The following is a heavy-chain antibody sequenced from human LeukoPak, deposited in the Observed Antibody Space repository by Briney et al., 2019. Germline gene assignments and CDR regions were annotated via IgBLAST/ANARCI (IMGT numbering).Heavy chain of an antibody. J-gene: IGHJ4*02. CDR3: AKDQLRYFDWSAPYYFDY. CDR1: GFTFSSYA. V-gene: IGHV3-23*01. Sequence: GGSLRLSCAASGFTFSSYAMSWVRQGPGKGLEWVSAISGSGGSTYYADSVKGRFTISRDNSKNTLYLQMNGLRAEDTAVYYCAKDQLRYFDWSAPYYFDYWGQGTLVTVSS. CDR2: ISGSGGST. D-gene: IGHD3-9*01.